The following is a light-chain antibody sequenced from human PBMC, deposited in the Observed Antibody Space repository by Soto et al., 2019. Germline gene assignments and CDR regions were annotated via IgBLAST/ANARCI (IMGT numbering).Light chain of an antibody. CDR2: GAS. CDR1: QSVSSSY. Sequence: EIVLTQSPGTLSLSPGERATLSCRASQSVSSSYLAWYQQKPGQAPRLLIYGASSRATGIPDRFSGSGSGTDFTLTISRLEPEYFAVYYCQQYGSSPRITFGQGTRLEIK. CDR3: QQYGSSPRIT. V-gene: IGKV3-20*01. J-gene: IGKJ5*01.